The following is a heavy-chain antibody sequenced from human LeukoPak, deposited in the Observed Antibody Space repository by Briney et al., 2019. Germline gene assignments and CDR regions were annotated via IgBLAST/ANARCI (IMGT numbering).Heavy chain of an antibody. CDR1: GYTFTGYY. V-gene: IGHV1-46*01. CDR3: ARAVYDSSGYYGY. Sequence: ASVKVSCKASGYTFTGYYMHWVRQAPGQGLEWMGIINPSGGGTSYAQKFQGRVTLTRDTSTSTVYMELSSLRAEDTAVYHCARAVYDSSGYYGYWGQGTLVTVSS. D-gene: IGHD3-22*01. CDR2: INPSGGGT. J-gene: IGHJ4*02.